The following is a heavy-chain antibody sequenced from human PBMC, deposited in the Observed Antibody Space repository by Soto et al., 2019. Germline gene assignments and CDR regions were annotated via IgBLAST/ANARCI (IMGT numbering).Heavy chain of an antibody. CDR3: ARDLWGYCGTDCYPLDV. CDR2: MYNTGST. CDR1: GGSISRYY. D-gene: IGHD2-21*02. V-gene: IGHV4-59*01. Sequence: QVQLQESGPGLVKPSETLSLTCTVSGGSISRYYWSWIRQPPGKGLEWIGYMYNTGSTVYNPSFKSRVTISVDTSKNQFSLKLNSVTAADTDVYYCARDLWGYCGTDCYPLDVWGQGTTVTVSS. J-gene: IGHJ6*02.